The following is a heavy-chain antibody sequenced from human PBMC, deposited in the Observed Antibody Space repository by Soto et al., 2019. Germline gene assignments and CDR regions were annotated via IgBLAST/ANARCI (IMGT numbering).Heavy chain of an antibody. D-gene: IGHD1-7*01. CDR1: GFTFSSND. CDR2: ISNDGTNK. J-gene: IGHJ4*02. CDR3: AKDRQTYNWHYLFES. V-gene: IGHV3-30*18. Sequence: PGGSLRLSCAASGFTFSSNDMHWVRQAPGRGLEWVAVISNDGTNKYYADSVKGRFTLPRDNPKNMVYLQMDSLRVQDTAVYFFAKDRQTYNWHYLFESWGPGTLVTVSS.